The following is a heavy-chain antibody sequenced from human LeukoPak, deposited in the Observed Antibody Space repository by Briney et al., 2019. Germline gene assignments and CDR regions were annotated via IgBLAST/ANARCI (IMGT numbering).Heavy chain of an antibody. D-gene: IGHD3-10*01. CDR2: MSGSGDHI. CDR3: AKDLAGYYYGSGNIDY. CDR1: GLSFSSQA. V-gene: IGHV3-23*01. J-gene: IGHJ4*02. Sequence: PGGSLRLSCAASGLSFSSQAMTWVRQAPGKGLEWVSAMSGSGDHIYYADSVKGRFTISRDNSKNTLYLQMNSLRAEDTAVYYCAKDLAGYYYGSGNIDYWGQGTLVTVSS.